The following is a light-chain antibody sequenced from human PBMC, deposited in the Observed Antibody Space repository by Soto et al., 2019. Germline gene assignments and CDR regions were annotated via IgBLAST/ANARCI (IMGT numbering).Light chain of an antibody. Sequence: DIQMTQSPSSLSASVGDRVTITCRASQSIGDYLNWYQQKPGKAPKLLIHDATSLESGVPSRFSGSGSGTEFTLTISSLQPDDFATYYCQQYSSYWTFAQGTKVDIK. CDR3: QQYSSYWT. CDR1: QSIGDY. J-gene: IGKJ1*01. V-gene: IGKV1-5*01. CDR2: DAT.